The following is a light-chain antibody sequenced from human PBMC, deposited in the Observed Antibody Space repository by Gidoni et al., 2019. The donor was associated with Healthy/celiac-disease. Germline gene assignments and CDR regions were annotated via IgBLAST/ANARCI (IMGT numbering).Light chain of an antibody. CDR2: SNN. V-gene: IGLV1-44*01. CDR3: AAWDDSLNGRYV. Sequence: QSVLTQPPPASGNPGQRVTISCAGSSSNIGSNTVNWYQQLPGTAPKLLIYSNNQRPSGVPDRFSGSKSGTSASLAISGLQSEDEADYYCAAWDDSLNGRYVFGTGTKVTVL. CDR1: SSNIGSNT. J-gene: IGLJ1*01.